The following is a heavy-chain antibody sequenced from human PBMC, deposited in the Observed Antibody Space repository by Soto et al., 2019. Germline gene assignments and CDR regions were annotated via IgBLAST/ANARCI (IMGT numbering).Heavy chain of an antibody. CDR2: TYHRSKWHN. CDR1: GDSVSSNSAA. J-gene: IGHJ4*02. CDR3: ADMEGS. Sequence: SQTLSLTCVISGDSVSSNSAAWNWIRQSPSRGLEWLGRTYHRSKWHNEYAVSVKSRITINPDTSRNQFSLQLKSVTHEDTAVYYCADMEGSWGQGTLVTVYS. V-gene: IGHV6-1*01. D-gene: IGHD1-1*01.